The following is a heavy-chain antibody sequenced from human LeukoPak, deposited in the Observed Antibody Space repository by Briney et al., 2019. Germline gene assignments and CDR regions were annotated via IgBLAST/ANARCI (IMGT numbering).Heavy chain of an antibody. CDR1: GYTFSAFY. D-gene: IGHD3-22*01. CDR2: INPNSGGT. Sequence: GASVKVSCKTSGYTFSAFYMHWVRQAPGQGLEWMGWINPNSGGTNYAQKFQGRVTMTRDTSISTAYMELSRLRSDDTAVYYCARDLYYYDSSGYVGAFDIWGQGTMVTVSS. CDR3: ARDLYYYDSSGYVGAFDI. V-gene: IGHV1-2*02. J-gene: IGHJ3*02.